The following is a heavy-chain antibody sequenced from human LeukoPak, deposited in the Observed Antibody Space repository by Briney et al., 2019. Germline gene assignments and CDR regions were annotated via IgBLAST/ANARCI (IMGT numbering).Heavy chain of an antibody. J-gene: IGHJ4*02. CDR3: ARQSAVAGNFDY. V-gene: IGHV4-34*01. Sequence: SETLSLTCAVYGGSFSGYYWTWIRQPPGKGLEWIGSIYYSGSTYYNPSLKSRVTISVDTSKNQFSLKLSSVTAADTAVYYCARQSAVAGNFDYWGQGTLVTVSS. D-gene: IGHD6-19*01. CDR2: IYYSGST. CDR1: GGSFSGYY.